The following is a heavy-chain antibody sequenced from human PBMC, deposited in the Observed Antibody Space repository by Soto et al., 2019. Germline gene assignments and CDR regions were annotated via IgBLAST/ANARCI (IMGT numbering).Heavy chain of an antibody. CDR2: IYYSGST. CDR1: GDSISSSSYY. J-gene: IGHJ4*02. V-gene: IGHV4-39*07. CDR3: ARERLYLDCSSTSCPYYFDY. D-gene: IGHD2-2*01. Sequence: SETLSLTCAVSGDSISSSSYYWAWIRQPPGKGLEWIGSIYYSGSTYYNPSLKSRVTISVDTSKNQFSLKLSSVTAADTAVYYCARERLYLDCSSTSCPYYFDYWGQGTLVTVSS.